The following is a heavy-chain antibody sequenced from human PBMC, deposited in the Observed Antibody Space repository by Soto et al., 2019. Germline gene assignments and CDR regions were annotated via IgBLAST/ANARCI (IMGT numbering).Heavy chain of an antibody. CDR2: FGPYIGKT. D-gene: IGHD6-19*01. CDR3: GRCYCSVGSCFTFWHFDL. V-gene: IGHV1-18*01. CDR1: GYIFNNYG. Sequence: QGQLVQSGAEVRKPGASVKVSCQASGYIFNNYGLSWVRQVPGQELEWVGWFGPYIGKTDYAQKFRDRVTMTVDPTTNTASMELRSLTSDDSAFYYCGRCYCSVGSCFTFWHFDLWGRGTLVTVSS. J-gene: IGHJ2*01.